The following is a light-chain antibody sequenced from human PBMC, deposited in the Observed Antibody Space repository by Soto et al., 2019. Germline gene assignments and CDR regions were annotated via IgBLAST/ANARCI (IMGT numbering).Light chain of an antibody. J-gene: IGKJ4*01. CDR3: QQYDNYKPLT. Sequence: DIHMTQSPSTLSASVLDRVTITCLASQSISSWLAWYQQKPGKAPKLLIFDASSLENGTPSRFSGRRSGTQFTLTINGLQPDDFATYYCQQYDNYKPLTFGGGTKVDIK. CDR2: DAS. V-gene: IGKV1-5*01. CDR1: QSISSW.